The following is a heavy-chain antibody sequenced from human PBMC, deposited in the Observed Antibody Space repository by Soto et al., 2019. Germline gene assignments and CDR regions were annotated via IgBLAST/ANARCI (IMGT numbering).Heavy chain of an antibody. Sequence: GASVKVSCKASGYTFTNPHTHPPPHAPGQGLEWMGWINPNSGGTNYAQKFQGWVTMTRDTSISTAYMELSRLRSDDTAVYYCARDLRGTNYYYYGMDVWGQGTTVTVSS. CDR3: ARDLRGTNYYYYGMDV. J-gene: IGHJ6*02. CDR2: INPNSGGT. D-gene: IGHD3-16*01. CDR1: GYTFTNPH. V-gene: IGHV1-2*04.